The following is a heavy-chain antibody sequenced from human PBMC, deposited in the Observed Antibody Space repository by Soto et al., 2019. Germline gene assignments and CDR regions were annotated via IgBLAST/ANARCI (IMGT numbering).Heavy chain of an antibody. CDR2: VSIGGST. Sequence: GGSLRLSCAASGFTFSSYAMGWVRQGPGKGLEWVAVVSIGGSTHYADSVRGRFTISRDNSKNTLPLQMNSLTAEDTAVYFCAKRRGAGGHFDYWGQGALVTVSS. CDR3: AKRRGAGGHFDY. D-gene: IGHD2-15*01. J-gene: IGHJ4*02. V-gene: IGHV3-23*01. CDR1: GFTFSSYA.